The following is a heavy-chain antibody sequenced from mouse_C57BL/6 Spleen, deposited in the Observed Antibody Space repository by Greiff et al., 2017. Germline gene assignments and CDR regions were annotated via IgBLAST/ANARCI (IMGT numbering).Heavy chain of an antibody. V-gene: IGHV1-53*01. CDR1: GYTFTSYW. CDR2: INPSNGGT. D-gene: IGHD2-4*01. J-gene: IGHJ3*01. CDR3: ARLESIYYDYDGAWFAY. Sequence: VQLQQPGTELVKPGASVKLSCKASGYTFTSYWMHWVKQRPGQGLEWIGNINPSNGGTNYNEKFKSKATLTVDKSSSTAYMQLSSLTSEDSAVYYCARLESIYYDYDGAWFAYWGQGTLVTVSA.